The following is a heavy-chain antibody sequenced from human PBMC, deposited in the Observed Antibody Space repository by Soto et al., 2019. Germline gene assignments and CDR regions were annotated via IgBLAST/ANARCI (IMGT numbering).Heavy chain of an antibody. J-gene: IGHJ6*02. CDR1: GFTFSSYA. V-gene: IGHV3-9*01. Sequence: GGSLRLSCVASGFTFSSYAMSWVRQAPGKGLEWVSGISWNSGSIGYADSVKGRFTISRDNAKNSLYLQMNSLRAEDTALYYCAKGVRDYYYGMDVWGQGTTVTVSS. CDR2: ISWNSGSI. CDR3: AKGVRDYYYGMDV.